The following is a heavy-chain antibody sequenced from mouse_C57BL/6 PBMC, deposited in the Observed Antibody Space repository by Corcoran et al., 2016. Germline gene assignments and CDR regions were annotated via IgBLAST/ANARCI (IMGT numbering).Heavy chain of an antibody. D-gene: IGHD1-1*01. CDR2: IYPGSGNN. CDR3: ARSPGSSPYYAMDY. CDR1: GYTFTDYY. V-gene: IGHV1-76*01. Sequence: QVQLKQSGAELVRPGASVKLSCKASGYTFTDYYINWVKQRPGQGLEWIARIYPGSGNNYYNEKFKGKATLTAEKSSSTAYMQLSSLTSEDSAVYFCARSPGSSPYYAMDYWGQGTSVTVSS. J-gene: IGHJ4*01.